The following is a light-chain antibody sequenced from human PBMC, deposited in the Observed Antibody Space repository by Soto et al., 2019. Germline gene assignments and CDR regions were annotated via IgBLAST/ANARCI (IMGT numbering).Light chain of an antibody. V-gene: IGLV1-44*01. CDR3: GAWDDSLNVYV. Sequence: QSVLTQPPSASGTPGQWVTISCSGSSSNIGSKSVNWYQQLPGTAPKLLIYSNSQRPSGVPDRFSGSKSGTSASLAISGLQSVDEADYYCGAWDDSLNVYVFGTGTKVTVL. J-gene: IGLJ1*01. CDR1: SSNIGSKS. CDR2: SNS.